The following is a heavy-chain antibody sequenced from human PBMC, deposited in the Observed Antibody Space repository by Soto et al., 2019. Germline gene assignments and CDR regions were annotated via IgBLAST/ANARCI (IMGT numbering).Heavy chain of an antibody. CDR3: ARGRYYYDSRWFDP. CDR1: GYTFTNYG. D-gene: IGHD3-22*01. CDR2: ISPFDGNT. Sequence: ASVQVSGMTAGYTFTNYGISCVRQAPGQGLEWMGWISPFDGNTNYAQNFQVRVTLTTDTSTSTAYMEVRSLRSDDTAVYFCARGRYYYDSRWFDPWGQGTLVTVSS. V-gene: IGHV1-18*01. J-gene: IGHJ5*02.